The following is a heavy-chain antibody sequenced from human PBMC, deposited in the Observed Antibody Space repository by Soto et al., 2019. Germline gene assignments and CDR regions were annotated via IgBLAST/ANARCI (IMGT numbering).Heavy chain of an antibody. CDR2: ISYDGSNK. CDR1: GFTFSSYA. V-gene: IGHV3-30-3*01. CDR3: ARDRGRGTYYYYGMDV. J-gene: IGHJ6*02. Sequence: QVQLVESGGGVVQPGRSLRLSCAASGFTFSSYAMHWVRQAPGKGLEWVAVISYDGSNKYYADSVKGRSTISRDNSKNTLFLQMNSLRSEDTSVYYCARDRGRGTYYYYGMDVWGQGTPVTVSS. D-gene: IGHD3-16*01.